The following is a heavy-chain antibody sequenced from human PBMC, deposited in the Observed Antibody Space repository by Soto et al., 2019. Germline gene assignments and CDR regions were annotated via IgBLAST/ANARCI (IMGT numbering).Heavy chain of an antibody. CDR2: ISYDGSNK. D-gene: IGHD1-26*01. J-gene: IGHJ4*02. CDR1: GFTFSSYA. CDR3: ARDWEGLQSSRGFDY. Sequence: SLRLSCAASGFTFSSYAMHWVRQAPGKGLEWVAVISYDGSNKYYADSVKGRFTISRDNSKNTLYLQMNSLRAEDTAVYYCARDWEGLQSSRGFDYWGQGTLVTVSS. V-gene: IGHV3-30-3*01.